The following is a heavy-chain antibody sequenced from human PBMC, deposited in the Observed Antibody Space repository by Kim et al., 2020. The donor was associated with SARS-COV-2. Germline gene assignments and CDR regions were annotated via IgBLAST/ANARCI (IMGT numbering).Heavy chain of an antibody. D-gene: IGHD6-19*01. V-gene: IGHV1-46*01. CDR1: GYTFTSYY. CDR2: INPSGGST. CDR3: ARDQAVTGWYNYYYGMDV. J-gene: IGHJ6*02. Sequence: ASVKVSCKASGYTFTSYYMHWVRQAPGQGLEWMGIINPSGGSTSYAQKFQGRVTMTRDTSTSTVYMELSSLRSEDTAVYYCARDQAVTGWYNYYYGMDVWGQGTTVTVSS.